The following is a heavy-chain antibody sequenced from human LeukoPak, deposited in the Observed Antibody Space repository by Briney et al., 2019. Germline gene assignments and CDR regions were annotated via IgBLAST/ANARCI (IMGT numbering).Heavy chain of an antibody. D-gene: IGHD3-3*01. J-gene: IGHJ4*02. CDR2: ISSSSSTI. CDR1: GFTFSSYS. V-gene: IGHV3-48*01. CDR3: ARAFWSGYYYFDY. Sequence: PGGSLRLSCAASGFTFSSYSMNWVRQAPGKGLEWVSYISSSSSTIYYADSVKGRFTISRDNAKNSLYLQMNSLRAEDTAVYYCARAFWSGYYYFDYWGQGTLVTVSS.